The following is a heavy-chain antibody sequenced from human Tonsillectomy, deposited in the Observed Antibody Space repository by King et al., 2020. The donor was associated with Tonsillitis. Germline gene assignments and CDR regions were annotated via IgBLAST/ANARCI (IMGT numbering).Heavy chain of an antibody. J-gene: IGHJ4*02. D-gene: IGHD3-3*01. V-gene: IGHV3-23*04. CDR2: ISGSGGST. CDR1: GFTFSSYA. Sequence: VQLVESGGGLVQHGGSLRLSCAASGFTFSSYAMSWVHQAPGKGLEWVSGISGSGGSTYSADPVKGRFTISRDNSKNTLYLQMNSLRAEDTAVYYCATPTAYDFWSGSYFDYWGQGTLVTVSS. CDR3: ATPTAYDFWSGSYFDY.